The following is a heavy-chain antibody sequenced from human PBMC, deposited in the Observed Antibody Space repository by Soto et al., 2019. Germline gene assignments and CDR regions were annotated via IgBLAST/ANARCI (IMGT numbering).Heavy chain of an antibody. Sequence: ASVKVSCKASGYTFTSYDMHWVRQAPGQRLEWLGWINAGNGNTKYSQKFQGRVTITRDTSASTAYMELSSLRSEDTAVYYCARTAEGYSYAYGDYWGQGTLVTVSS. CDR2: INAGNGNT. CDR3: ARTAEGYSYAYGDY. D-gene: IGHD3-16*01. CDR1: GYTFTSYD. V-gene: IGHV1-3*01. J-gene: IGHJ4*02.